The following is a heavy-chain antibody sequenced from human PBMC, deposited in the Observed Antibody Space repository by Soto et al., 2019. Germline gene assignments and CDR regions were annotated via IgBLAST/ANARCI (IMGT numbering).Heavy chain of an antibody. J-gene: IGHJ4*02. CDR3: AKSGGGGYASNNDYSSGLLMGPS. CDR2: IYYYGSYE. CDR1: GFIFSNYG. V-gene: IGHV3-33*06. D-gene: IGHD3-22*01. Sequence: GWLRRACTASGFIFSNYGMHWVRQAPGKGLEWVALIYYYGSYENYADAVKGRFTISRDNSKSTLWLQMNSLRVEDTAVYYFAKSGGGGYASNNDYSSGLLMGPSWGQGTLVTVYS.